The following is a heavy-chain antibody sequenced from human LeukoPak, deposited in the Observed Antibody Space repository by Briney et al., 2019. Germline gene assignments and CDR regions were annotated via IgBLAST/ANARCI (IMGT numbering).Heavy chain of an antibody. CDR3: ARGLGVAFHYSYFYLDF. D-gene: IGHD3-3*01. CDR2: MNPSSGRT. CDR1: GYTFTAYD. J-gene: IGHJ6*03. Sequence: ASVKVSCKPYGYTFTAYDINWPRQAAGQGLEWMGWMNPSSGRTSYSQQFQGRVTMTGDTSTRTAYMELSGLKSEDTAVYYCARGLGVAFHYSYFYLDFWGKGTTVTVS. V-gene: IGHV1-8*02.